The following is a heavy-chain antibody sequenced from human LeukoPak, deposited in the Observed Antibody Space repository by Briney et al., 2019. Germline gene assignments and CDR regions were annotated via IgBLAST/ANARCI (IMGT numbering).Heavy chain of an antibody. D-gene: IGHD1-26*01. Sequence: GGSLRLSCAASGFTFTSYSMNWVRQAPGKGLEWVSTVSGGGGSTYYADSVKGRFTISRDNSKNTLYLQVNSLRAEDTAVYYCAKGGKWDVTPFDYWGQGTLVTVSS. CDR1: GFTFTSYS. CDR2: VSGGGGST. V-gene: IGHV3-23*01. J-gene: IGHJ4*02. CDR3: AKGGKWDVTPFDY.